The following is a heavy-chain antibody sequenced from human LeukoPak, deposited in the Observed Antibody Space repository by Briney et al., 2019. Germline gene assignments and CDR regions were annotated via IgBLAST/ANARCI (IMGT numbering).Heavy chain of an antibody. V-gene: IGHV3-30-3*01. J-gene: IGHJ6*03. D-gene: IGHD5-18*01. CDR2: ISYDGSNK. Sequence: GGSLRLSCAASGFTFSSYAMHWVRQAPGKGLEWVAVISYDGSNKYYADSVKGRFTISRDNSKNTLYLQMNSLRAEDTAVYYCAKDRERYSLYYYMDVWGKGTTVTVSS. CDR1: GFTFSSYA. CDR3: AKDRERYSLYYYMDV.